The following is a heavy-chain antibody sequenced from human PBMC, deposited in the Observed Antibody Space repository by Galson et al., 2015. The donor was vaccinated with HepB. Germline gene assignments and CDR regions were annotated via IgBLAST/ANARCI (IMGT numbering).Heavy chain of an antibody. CDR3: ARWLQLWFGAFDY. CDR1: GFTFSSYA. Sequence: SLRLSCAASGFTFSSYAMSWVRQAPGKGLEWVSAISGSGGSTYYADSVKGRFTISRDNSRNTLYLQMNSLRAEDTAVYYCARWLQLWFGAFDYWGQGTLVTVSS. J-gene: IGHJ4*02. D-gene: IGHD5-18*01. CDR2: ISGSGGST. V-gene: IGHV3-23*01.